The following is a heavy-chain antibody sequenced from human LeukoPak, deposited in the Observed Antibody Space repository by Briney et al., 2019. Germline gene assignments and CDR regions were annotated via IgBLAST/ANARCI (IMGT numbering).Heavy chain of an antibody. CDR2: VRGGGDT. Sequence: GGSLTLSCAASGFIFSNYAMSWVRQAPGKGLEWVSAVRGGGDTFYADSVQGRFTISRDNSKQKVYLQMNSLRADDSAVYYCAKDVGTTTEMDVWGQGTTVTVSS. D-gene: IGHD5-12*01. V-gene: IGHV3-23*01. CDR3: AKDVGTTTEMDV. J-gene: IGHJ6*02. CDR1: GFIFSNYA.